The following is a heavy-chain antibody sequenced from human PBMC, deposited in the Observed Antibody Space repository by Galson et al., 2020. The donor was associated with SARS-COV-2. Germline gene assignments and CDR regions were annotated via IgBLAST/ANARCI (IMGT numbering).Heavy chain of an antibody. CDR1: GFSFNNDA. Sequence: YRKIAWALTGFSFNNDAMHRVRQITGRGQASVTGIKWNSYITAHANSARDRFIISSDNAKNSLHREMNSLRSEDTALYCCAKDMGWDRVAGTLRSWGQGTAVTVSS. V-gene: IGHV3-9*01. CDR2: IKWNSYIT. J-gene: IGHJ5*02. D-gene: IGHD1-1*01. CDR3: AKDMGWDRVAGTLRS.